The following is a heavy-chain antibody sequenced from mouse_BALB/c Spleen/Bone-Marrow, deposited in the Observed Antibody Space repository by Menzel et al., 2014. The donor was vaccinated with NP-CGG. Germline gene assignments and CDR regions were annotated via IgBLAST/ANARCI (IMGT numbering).Heavy chain of an antibody. CDR3: ARRGLYGYDFDY. Sequence: QVQLKESGPGLVQPSQSLSITCTVSGFSLISYGVHWVRQSPGKGLEWLGVIWSGASTDYNVAFISRLSISKDNSKSXVFFKMNSLQANDTAIYYCARRGLYGYDFDYWGQGTTLTVSS. CDR2: IWSGAST. D-gene: IGHD2-2*01. V-gene: IGHV2-2*02. CDR1: GFSLISYG. J-gene: IGHJ2*01.